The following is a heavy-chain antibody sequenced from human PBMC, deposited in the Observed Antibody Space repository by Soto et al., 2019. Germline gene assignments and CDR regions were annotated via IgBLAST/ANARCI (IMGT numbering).Heavy chain of an antibody. V-gene: IGHV1-46*01. J-gene: IGHJ6*02. CDR1: GYTFTSYY. CDR2: INPSGGST. CDR3: ARVGGGYMDNYYYYRMAV. D-gene: IGHD1-26*01. Sequence: ASVKVSCKASGYTFTSYYMHWVRQAPGQGLEWMGIINPSGGSTSYAQKFQGRVTMTRDTSTSTVYMELSSLRSEDTAVYYCARVGGGYMDNYYYYRMAVWGQGTTVTVSS.